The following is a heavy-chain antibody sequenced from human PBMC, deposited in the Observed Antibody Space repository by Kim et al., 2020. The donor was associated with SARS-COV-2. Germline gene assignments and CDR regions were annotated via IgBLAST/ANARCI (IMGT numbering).Heavy chain of an antibody. V-gene: IGHV3-7*03. D-gene: IGHD3-9*01. CDR3: ARDVRYFDWLLFPTSSPDY. CDR2: IKQDGSEK. CDR1: GFTFSSYW. Sequence: GGSLRLSCAASGFTFSSYWMSWVRQAPGKGLEWVANIKQDGSEKYYVDSVKGRFTISRDNAKNSLYLQMNSLRAEDTAVYYCARDVRYFDWLLFPTSSPDYWGQGTLVTVSS. J-gene: IGHJ4*02.